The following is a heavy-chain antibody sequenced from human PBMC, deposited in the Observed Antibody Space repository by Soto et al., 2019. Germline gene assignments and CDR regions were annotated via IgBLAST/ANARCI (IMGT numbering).Heavy chain of an antibody. V-gene: IGHV3-74*01. CDR1: GFTFSIYW. CDR3: VRGDGDRYDGHGYLGRH. Sequence: EVQLVESGGGLVQPGGSLRLSCAASGFTFSIYWMHWVRQAPGKGPVWVSRMNMDGSRTSYADFAKGRFTISRDDAKSTVYLQMSNLRAEDTAVYYCVRGDGDRYDGHGYLGRHWGQGTLVTVSS. D-gene: IGHD2-21*01. CDR2: MNMDGSRT. J-gene: IGHJ4*02.